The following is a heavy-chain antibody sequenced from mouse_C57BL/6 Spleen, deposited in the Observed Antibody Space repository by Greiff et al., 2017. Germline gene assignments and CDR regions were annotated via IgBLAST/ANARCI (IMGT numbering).Heavy chain of an antibody. J-gene: IGHJ2*01. CDR2: IDPSDSET. V-gene: IGHV1-52*01. Sequence: QVQLKQPGAELVRPGSSVKLSCKASGYTFTSYWMHWVKQRPIPGLEWIGNIDPSDSETQYNQKFKDKATLTVDKSSSTAYMQLSSLTSEDSAVYYCAAFYGSSLYFDYWGQGTTLTVSS. D-gene: IGHD1-1*01. CDR1: GYTFTSYW. CDR3: AAFYGSSLYFDY.